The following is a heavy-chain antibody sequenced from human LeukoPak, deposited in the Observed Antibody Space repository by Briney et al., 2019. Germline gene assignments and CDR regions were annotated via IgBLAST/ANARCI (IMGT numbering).Heavy chain of an antibody. CDR2: IYYSGST. V-gene: IGHV4-31*03. CDR3: ARELRVIEPAGFDP. J-gene: IGHJ5*02. D-gene: IGHD2-2*01. CDR1: GGSISSGGYY. Sequence: PSETLSLTCTVSGGSISSGGYYWSWIRQHPGKGLDWIGYIYYSGSTYYNPSLKSRVTISVDTSKNQFSLKLSSVTAADTAVYYCARELRVIEPAGFDPWGQGTLVTVSS.